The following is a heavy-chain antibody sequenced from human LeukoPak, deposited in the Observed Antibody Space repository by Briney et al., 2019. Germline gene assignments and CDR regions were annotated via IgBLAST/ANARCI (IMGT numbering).Heavy chain of an antibody. D-gene: IGHD4-17*01. CDR3: ARGDNYGDSPVDY. J-gene: IGHJ4*02. Sequence: ASVKVSCTASRGSLSSYGFSWVRQAPGQGLEWMGWINPNSGGTNYAQKFQGWVTMTRDTSISTAYMELSRLRSDDTAVYYCARGDNYGDSPVDYWGQGTLVTVSS. V-gene: IGHV1-2*04. CDR2: INPNSGGT. CDR1: RGSLSSYG.